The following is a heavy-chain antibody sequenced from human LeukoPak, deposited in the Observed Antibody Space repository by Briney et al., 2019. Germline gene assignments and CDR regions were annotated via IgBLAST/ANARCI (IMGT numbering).Heavy chain of an antibody. CDR3: ARDHNYAFDN. J-gene: IGHJ4*02. V-gene: IGHV3-48*04. Sequence: GGSLRLSCTASGFPFSDYSMNWVRQAPGKRLEGISYIGISSGNTKYADSVKGRFTISADNARNSLYLQMNSLRVEDTAVYYCARDHNYAFDNWGQGTLVSVSS. CDR2: IGISSGNT. CDR1: GFPFSDYS. D-gene: IGHD1-1*01.